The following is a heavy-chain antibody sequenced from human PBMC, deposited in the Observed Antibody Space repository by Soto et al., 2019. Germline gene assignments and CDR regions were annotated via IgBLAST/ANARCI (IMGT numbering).Heavy chain of an antibody. Sequence: PGGSLRLSCAASGVPFSSYAMNWVRQTPDKGLEWLSYISDSGSTIHYADSVKGRFTISRDNAKNSLYLQMNSLRADDTAVYYCTRDGSWGQGTLVTVSS. CDR2: ISDSGSTI. J-gene: IGHJ5*02. CDR1: GVPFSSYA. D-gene: IGHD5-12*01. V-gene: IGHV3-48*01. CDR3: TRDGS.